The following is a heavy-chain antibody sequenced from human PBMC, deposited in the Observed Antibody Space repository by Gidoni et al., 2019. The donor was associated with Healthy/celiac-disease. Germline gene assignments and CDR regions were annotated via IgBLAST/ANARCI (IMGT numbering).Heavy chain of an antibody. CDR3: ASPEWYDSSGFYY. D-gene: IGHD3-22*01. Sequence: QLQLVQSGAEVKKPGASVKVSCTASGYTFTGYYMHWVRQAPGQGREWMGWINPNSGGTNYAQKFQGRGTMTRDTSISTAYMELSRLRSDDTAVYYCASPEWYDSSGFYYWGQGTLVTVSS. CDR2: INPNSGGT. J-gene: IGHJ4*02. CDR1: GYTFTGYY. V-gene: IGHV1-2*02.